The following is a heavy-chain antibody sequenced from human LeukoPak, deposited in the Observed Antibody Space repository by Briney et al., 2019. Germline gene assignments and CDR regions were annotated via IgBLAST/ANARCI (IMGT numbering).Heavy chain of an antibody. CDR1: GFTFSSYG. CDR3: ATQPRSYCSGGSCYSAY. CDR2: IWYDGSKR. J-gene: IGHJ4*02. D-gene: IGHD2-15*01. Sequence: PGGSLRLSCAASGFTFSSYGMHWLRQGPGKGLEWVAVIWYDGSKRFYADSVQGRFTISRDDSKNTLYLQMNSLRVEDAAVYYCATQPRSYCSGGSCYSAYWGQGTLVTVSS. V-gene: IGHV3-33*01.